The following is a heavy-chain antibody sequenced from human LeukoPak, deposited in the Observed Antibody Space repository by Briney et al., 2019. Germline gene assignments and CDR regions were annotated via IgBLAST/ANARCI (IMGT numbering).Heavy chain of an antibody. V-gene: IGHV3-33*01. D-gene: IGHD3-22*01. J-gene: IGHJ4*02. CDR3: ARELPPVVNFYFDS. CDR2: IWYDGSDK. CDR1: GFTFSSYG. Sequence: GASLRLSCEASGFTFSSYGMHWVRQAPGKGLEWVAVIWYDGSDKYYADSVKGRFSISRDNSKNTLYLQMNSLRAEDTAVYYCARELPPVVNFYFDSWGQGTLVTVSS.